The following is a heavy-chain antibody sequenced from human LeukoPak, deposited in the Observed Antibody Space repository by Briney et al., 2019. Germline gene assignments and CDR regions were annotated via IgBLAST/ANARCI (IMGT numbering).Heavy chain of an antibody. Sequence: GGSLRLSCAASGFTFSSYWMSWVRQAPGKGLEWVALISYDGSNKYYADSVKGRFTISRDNSKNTLYLQVNSLRAEDAAVYYCAKDWDPGYYDSSGSYPDYWGQGTLVTVSS. CDR3: AKDWDPGYYDSSGSYPDY. CDR2: ISYDGSNK. V-gene: IGHV3-30*18. D-gene: IGHD3-22*01. CDR1: GFTFSSYW. J-gene: IGHJ4*02.